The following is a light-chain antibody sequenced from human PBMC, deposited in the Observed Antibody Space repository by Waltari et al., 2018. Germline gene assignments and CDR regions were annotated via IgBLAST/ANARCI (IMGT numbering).Light chain of an antibody. CDR3: QQYYSLPVT. J-gene: IGKJ4*01. CDR1: QSVLYNSNNKNY. CDR2: WAS. V-gene: IGKV4-1*01. Sequence: DIVLTQSPDSLAVSLGERATINCKSSQSVLYNSNNKNYLVWYQQKPGQPPKLLIYWASTRGSGVADRFSGSGSGTDFTLTISSLQAEDVAVYYCQQYYSLPVTFGGGTKVEIK.